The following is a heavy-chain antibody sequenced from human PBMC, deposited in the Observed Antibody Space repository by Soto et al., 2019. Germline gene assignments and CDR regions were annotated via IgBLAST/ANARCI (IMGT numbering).Heavy chain of an antibody. V-gene: IGHV4-39*01. D-gene: IGHD5-18*01. CDR2: IYYSGST. CDR3: ARRIQLWTTFDY. J-gene: IGHJ4*02. Sequence: SETLSLTCTVSGGSISSSSYYWGWIRHPPGKGLEWIGSIYYSGSTYYNPSLKSRVTISVDTSKNQFSLKLSSVTAADTAVYYCARRIQLWTTFDYWGQGTLVTVSS. CDR1: GGSISSSSYY.